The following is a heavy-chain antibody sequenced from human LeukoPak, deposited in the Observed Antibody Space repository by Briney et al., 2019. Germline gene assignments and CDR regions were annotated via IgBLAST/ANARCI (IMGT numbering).Heavy chain of an antibody. V-gene: IGHV1-2*02. CDR2: INPNSGGT. CDR1: GYTFTCYY. CDR3: ARAERDFWSGSTTYYFDY. D-gene: IGHD3-3*01. J-gene: IGHJ4*02. Sequence: GASVKVSCKASGYTFTCYYMHWGGQAPGQGGEGMGWINPNSGGTNYAQKFQARVTMTRDTSISTAYMELSRLRSDDTAVYYCARAERDFWSGSTTYYFDYWGQGTLVTVSS.